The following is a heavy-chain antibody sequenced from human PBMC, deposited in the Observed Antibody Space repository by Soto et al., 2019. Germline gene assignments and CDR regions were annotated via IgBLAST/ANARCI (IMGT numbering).Heavy chain of an antibody. V-gene: IGHV4-59*08. CDR3: ARDVLPIDY. Sequence: PSETLSLTCTVSGGSISSYYWSWIRQPPGKGLEWIGYIYYSGSTNYNPSLKSRVTISVDTSKNQFSLKLSSVTAADTAVYYCARDVLPIDYWGQGTLVTVSS. CDR2: IYYSGST. D-gene: IGHD3-10*01. CDR1: GGSISSYY. J-gene: IGHJ4*02.